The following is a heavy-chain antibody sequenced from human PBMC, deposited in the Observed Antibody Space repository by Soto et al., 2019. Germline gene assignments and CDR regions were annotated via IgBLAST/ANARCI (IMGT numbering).Heavy chain of an antibody. CDR1: GFTFSSYA. CDR3: VKDQIAARTYYYYDMDV. Sequence: PGGSLRLSCSASGFTFSSYAMHWVRQAPGKGLEYVSAISSNGGSTYYADSVKGRFTISRDNSKNTLYLQMSSLRAEDTAVYYCVKDQIAARTYYYYDMDVWGQGTTVTVSS. V-gene: IGHV3-64D*08. D-gene: IGHD6-6*01. CDR2: ISSNGGST. J-gene: IGHJ6*02.